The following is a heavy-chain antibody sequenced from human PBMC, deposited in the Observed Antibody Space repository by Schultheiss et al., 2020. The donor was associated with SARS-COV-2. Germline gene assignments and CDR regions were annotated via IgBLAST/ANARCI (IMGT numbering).Heavy chain of an antibody. D-gene: IGHD3-3*01. J-gene: IGHJ6*02. V-gene: IGHV3-30*03. CDR1: GFNFNSYG. Sequence: GGSLRLSCAASGFNFNSYGMYWVRQAPGKGLEWVSVISSDGNKEYYADSVKGRFTISRDNARHTQDLEIKSVRGDDSAVYYCARARRISISGGLVESPTDFYGVDVWGPGTTVTVSS. CDR3: ARARRISISGGLVESPTDFYGVDV. CDR2: ISSDGNKE.